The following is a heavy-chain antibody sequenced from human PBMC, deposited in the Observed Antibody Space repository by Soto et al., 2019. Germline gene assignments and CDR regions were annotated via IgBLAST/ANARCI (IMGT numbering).Heavy chain of an antibody. D-gene: IGHD7-27*01. CDR1: GGSISSSSYY. Sequence: PSETLSLTCTVSGGSISSSSYYWGWIRQPPGKGLEWIGSIYYSGSTYYNPSLKSRVTISSDTSKNQFSLKLSSVAAADTAVYYCAKEHWGSFDYWGQGALVTVSS. CDR3: AKEHWGSFDY. V-gene: IGHV4-39*07. CDR2: IYYSGST. J-gene: IGHJ4*02.